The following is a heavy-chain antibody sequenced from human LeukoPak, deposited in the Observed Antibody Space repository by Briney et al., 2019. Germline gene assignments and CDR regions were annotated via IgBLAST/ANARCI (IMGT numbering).Heavy chain of an antibody. V-gene: IGHV4-59*01. D-gene: IGHD3-10*01. CDR1: GGSISSYY. CDR2: ICYSGST. Sequence: SETLSLTCTVSGGSISSYYWSWIRQPPGKGLEWVGYICYSGSTNYNPYLESRVTISVATSKNQFCLKLSSVTAADTAVYYCERDRGVVGYYGYFDYWGQGTLVTVSS. J-gene: IGHJ4*02. CDR3: ERDRGVVGYYGYFDY.